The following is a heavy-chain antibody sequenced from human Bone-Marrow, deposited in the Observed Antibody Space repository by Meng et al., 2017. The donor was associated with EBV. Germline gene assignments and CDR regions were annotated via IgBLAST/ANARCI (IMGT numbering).Heavy chain of an antibody. CDR3: ARRAASWFDP. Sequence: QLQLQESDPGLVKPSETLSLTCTVSGESITTYTSYWGWIRQPPGKGLEWIGTIYHSGTTYYNPSLQSRVTISVDTSKNQFSLKMNSVTAADTAVYYCARRAASWFDPWGQGALVTASS. V-gene: IGHV4-39*01. CDR2: IYHSGTT. D-gene: IGHD5-18*01. J-gene: IGHJ5*02. CDR1: GESITTYTSY.